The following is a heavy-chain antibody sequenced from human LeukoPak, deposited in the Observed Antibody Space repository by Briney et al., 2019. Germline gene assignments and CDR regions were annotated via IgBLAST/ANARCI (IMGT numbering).Heavy chain of an antibody. Sequence: SETLSLTCTVSGGSIISSSFWWGWLRQPPGKGLEWIGSIYYSGVSYYNTSLKSRVTISVDTSKNQFSLNLNSVTAAETAFYYSASDRIWFGESTTEYWGQGTLVTASS. CDR2: IYYSGVS. V-gene: IGHV4-39*01. J-gene: IGHJ4*02. CDR1: GGSIISSSFW. CDR3: ASDRIWFGESTTEY. D-gene: IGHD3-10*01.